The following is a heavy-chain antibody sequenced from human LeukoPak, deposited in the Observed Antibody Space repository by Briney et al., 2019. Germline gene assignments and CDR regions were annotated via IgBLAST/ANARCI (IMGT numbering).Heavy chain of an antibody. CDR2: INHSGST. V-gene: IGHV4-34*01. Sequence: SETLSLTCAVYGGSFSGYYWSWIRQPPGKGLEWIGEINHSGSTNYNPSLKSRVTISVDTSKNQFSLKLSSVTAADTAVYYCARGVVVLPAAIAGYWFAPGGRETLVPVP. CDR1: GGSFSGYY. CDR3: ARGVVVLPAAIAGYWFAP. D-gene: IGHD2-2*01. J-gene: IGHJ5*02.